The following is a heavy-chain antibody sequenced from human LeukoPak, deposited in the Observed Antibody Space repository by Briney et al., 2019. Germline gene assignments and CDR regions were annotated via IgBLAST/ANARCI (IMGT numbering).Heavy chain of an antibody. D-gene: IGHD6-13*01. CDR1: GGTFSSYA. CDR2: IIPIFGTA. J-gene: IGHJ5*02. Sequence: SVKVSCKASGGTFSSYAISWVRQAPGQGLEWMGGIIPIFGTANYAQKFQGRVTITADESTSTAYMELSSLRSEDTAVYYCARESVGYSSSWYFSTDVVNWFDPWGQGTLVTVSS. V-gene: IGHV1-69*13. CDR3: ARESVGYSSSWYFSTDVVNWFDP.